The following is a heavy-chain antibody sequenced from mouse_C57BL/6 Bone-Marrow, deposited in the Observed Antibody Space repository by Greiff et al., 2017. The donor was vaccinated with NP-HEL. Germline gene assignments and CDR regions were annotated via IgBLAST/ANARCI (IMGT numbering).Heavy chain of an antibody. CDR1: GYTFTDYY. V-gene: IGHV1-26*01. CDR2: INPNNGGT. D-gene: IGHD1-1*01. CDR3: AREGPYGSWPFAY. Sequence: EVQLQQSGPELVKPGASVKISCKASGYTFTDYYMNWVKQSHGKSLEWIGDINPNNGGTSYNQKFKGKATLTVDKSSSTAYMELRSLTSEDSAVYYCAREGPYGSWPFAYWGQGTLVTVSA. J-gene: IGHJ3*01.